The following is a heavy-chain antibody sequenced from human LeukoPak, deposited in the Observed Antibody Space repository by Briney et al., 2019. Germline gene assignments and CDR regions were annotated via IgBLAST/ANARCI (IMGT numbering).Heavy chain of an antibody. Sequence: GGSLRLSCAASGFTFSSYAMSWVRQAPGKGLEWVSAISGSGGTTYYADSVKGRFTISRDNSKNTLYLQMNSLRAEDTAVYYCAKDTTTVTPRGLDVWGQGQWSPSLQ. D-gene: IGHD4-17*01. J-gene: IGHJ3*01. CDR3: AKDTTTVTPRGLDV. V-gene: IGHV3-23*01. CDR2: ISGSGGTT. CDR1: GFTFSSYA.